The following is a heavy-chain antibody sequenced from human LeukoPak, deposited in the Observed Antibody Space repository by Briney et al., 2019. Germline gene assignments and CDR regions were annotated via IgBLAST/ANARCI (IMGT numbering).Heavy chain of an antibody. D-gene: IGHD3-22*01. J-gene: IGHJ5*02. CDR3: TTDHSTYYDSSGTGSYH. CDR2: IKSKSDGGTT. CDR1: GFTFSNAW. V-gene: IGHV3-15*01. Sequence: GGSLTHSCPASGFTFSNAWLNWVRQAPGKGLDWVGRIKSKSDGGTTEYAAPVKGRFTISRDDSKNTLYVQMNSLKTEDTAVYYCTTDHSTYYDSSGTGSYHWGQGTLVTVSS.